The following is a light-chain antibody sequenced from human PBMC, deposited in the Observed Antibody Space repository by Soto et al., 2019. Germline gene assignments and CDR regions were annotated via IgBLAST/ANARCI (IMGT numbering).Light chain of an antibody. CDR2: KAS. CDR1: QTISSW. V-gene: IGKV1-5*03. CDR3: QQDKSYPGA. J-gene: IGKJ1*01. Sequence: EIQMTQSPTNLSTSLGNRVTTTCLASQTISSWLAWYQQKPGKAPKLLIYKASTLKSGVPSRFSGSGSGTEFTLTICSLQPGDFTTYCCQQDKSYPGAFGQGTKVEIK.